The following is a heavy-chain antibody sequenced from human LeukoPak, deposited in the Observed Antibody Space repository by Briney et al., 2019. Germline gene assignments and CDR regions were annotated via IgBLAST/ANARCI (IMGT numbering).Heavy chain of an antibody. V-gene: IGHV4-59*01. Sequence: SETLSLTCTVSGGSISSYYWSWIRQPPGKGLEWIGYIYYSGSTNYSPSLKSRVTISVDTSKNQFSLKLSSVTAADTAVYYCARSRYCSGGSCYFDYWGQGTLVTVSS. CDR3: ARSRYCSGGSCYFDY. CDR2: IYYSGST. CDR1: GGSISSYY. D-gene: IGHD2-15*01. J-gene: IGHJ4*02.